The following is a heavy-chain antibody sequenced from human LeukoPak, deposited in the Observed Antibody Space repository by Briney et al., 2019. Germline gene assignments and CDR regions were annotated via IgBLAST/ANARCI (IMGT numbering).Heavy chain of an antibody. CDR3: ARDPDDYGGNTYYYGMDV. CDR2: MSGYNGNT. D-gene: IGHD4-23*01. V-gene: IGHV1-18*01. CDR1: GYTFTSYD. Sequence: AASVKVSCKASGYTFTSYDINWVRQATGQGLEWMGWMSGYNGNTNYAQKLQGRVTMTTDTSTRTAYMELRSLRSDDTAVYYCARDPDDYGGNTYYYGMDVWGQGTTVTVSS. J-gene: IGHJ6*02.